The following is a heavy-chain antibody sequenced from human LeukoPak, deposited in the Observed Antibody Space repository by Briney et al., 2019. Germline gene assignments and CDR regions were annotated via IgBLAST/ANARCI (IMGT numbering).Heavy chain of an antibody. CDR3: ARHSDFWSGRYSREAFDI. J-gene: IGHJ3*02. CDR1: GGSISSYY. Sequence: PSQTLSLTCTVSGGSISSYYWSWIRQPPGKGLEWIGYIYYSGSTNYNPSLKSRVTISVDTSKNQFSLKLSSVTAADTAVYYCARHSDFWSGRYSREAFDIWGQGTMVTVSS. D-gene: IGHD3-3*01. V-gene: IGHV4-59*08. CDR2: IYYSGST.